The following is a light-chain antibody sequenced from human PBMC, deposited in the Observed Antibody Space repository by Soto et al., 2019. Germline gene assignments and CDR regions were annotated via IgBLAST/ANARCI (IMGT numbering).Light chain of an antibody. CDR1: SSDVGDYNY. J-gene: IGLJ1*01. CDR2: EVS. V-gene: IGLV2-14*01. Sequence: QSVLTQPASVSGSPGQSITISCTGTSSDVGDYNYVSWYQQHPGKAPKVMVYEVSNRPSGVSNRFSGSKSGNTASLTISGLQAEDEADYYCSSYTSSSTRVFGTGTKVTAL. CDR3: SSYTSSSTRV.